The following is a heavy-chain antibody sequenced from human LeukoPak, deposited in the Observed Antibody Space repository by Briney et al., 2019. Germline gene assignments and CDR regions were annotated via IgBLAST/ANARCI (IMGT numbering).Heavy chain of an antibody. CDR3: AREGSVRQLCLDY. CDR1: GFTFSSYG. D-gene: IGHD2-2*01. J-gene: IGHJ4*02. V-gene: IGHV3-33*01. Sequence: GGSLRLSCAASGFTFSSYGMHWVRQAPGKGLEWVAVIRYDGSNKYYADSVKGRFTISRDNSKNTLYLQMNSLRAEDTAVYYCAREGSVRQLCLDYWGQGTLVTVSS. CDR2: IRYDGSNK.